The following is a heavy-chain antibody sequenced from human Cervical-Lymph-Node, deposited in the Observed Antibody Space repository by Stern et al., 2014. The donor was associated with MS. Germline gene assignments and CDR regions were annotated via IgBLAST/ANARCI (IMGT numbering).Heavy chain of an antibody. V-gene: IGHV1-69*01. CDR3: ANTFRGVIIRNYYYGMDV. CDR1: GGTFSTYA. D-gene: IGHD3-10*01. Sequence: VQLVESGAEVKKPGSSVKVSCKASGGTFSTYAFSWVRQAPGQGLEWMGGIIPFFGPANYTQKFQGRVTISADESTSTVYMELSSLRSEDTAVYYGANTFRGVIIRNYYYGMDVWGQGTTVTVSS. CDR2: IIPFFGPA. J-gene: IGHJ6*02.